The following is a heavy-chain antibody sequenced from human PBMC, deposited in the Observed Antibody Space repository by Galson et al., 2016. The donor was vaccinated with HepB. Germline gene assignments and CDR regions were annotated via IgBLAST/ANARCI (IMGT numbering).Heavy chain of an antibody. V-gene: IGHV3-23*01. CDR2: ISAASNT. J-gene: IGHJ6*02. CDR3: AKRAHATGDYCGMDV. Sequence: SLRLSCAASGFTFSSYAMSWVRQAPGKGLEWVSVISAASNTYYTDSVKGRFTISRDNSKTTLYLEMNSLRAEDTAVYYCAKRAHATGDYCGMDVWGQGTTVTVSS. CDR1: GFTFSSYA. D-gene: IGHD2-15*01.